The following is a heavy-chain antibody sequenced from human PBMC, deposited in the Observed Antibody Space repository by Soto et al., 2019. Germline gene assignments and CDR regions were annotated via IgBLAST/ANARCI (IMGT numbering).Heavy chain of an antibody. CDR1: GFTFSSYA. V-gene: IGHV3-23*01. D-gene: IGHD6-13*01. Sequence: PGGSLRLSCAASGFTFSSYAMTWVRQSPGKGLEWVSAISGSGGNTYYADSVKGRFTISRDSSKNTLYLQMNSLRAEDTAVYYCAKFPAYTNSDAWFDPWGQGTLVTSPQ. CDR2: ISGSGGNT. J-gene: IGHJ5*02. CDR3: AKFPAYTNSDAWFDP.